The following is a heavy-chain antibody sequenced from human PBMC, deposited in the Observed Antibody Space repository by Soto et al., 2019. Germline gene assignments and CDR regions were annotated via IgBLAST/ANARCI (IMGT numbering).Heavy chain of an antibody. D-gene: IGHD3-9*01. V-gene: IGHV4-34*01. CDR2: INHSGST. CDR1: GGSFSGYY. CDR3: ARAKAYRYDILTGWDWFDP. J-gene: IGHJ5*02. Sequence: QVQLQQWGAGLLKPSETLSLTCAVYGGSFSGYYWSWIRQPPGKGLEWIGEINHSGSTNYNPSLKGRVTISVATSKNQFSLKLSSVTAADTAVYYCARAKAYRYDILTGWDWFDPWGQGTLVTVSS.